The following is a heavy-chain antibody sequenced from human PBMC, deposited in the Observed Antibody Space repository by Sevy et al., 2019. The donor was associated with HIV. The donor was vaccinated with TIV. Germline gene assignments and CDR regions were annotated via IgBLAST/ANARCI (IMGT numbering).Heavy chain of an antibody. J-gene: IGHJ4*02. D-gene: IGHD6-13*01. CDR2: IKQDGSVK. CDR1: GFSLNSYW. Sequence: GGSLRLSCAASGFSLNSYWMSWVRQAPGKGLEWVANIKQDGSVKYYVDSVKGRFTISRDNARNLLYLQMNSLRAEDKGVYYCVRAIAADGSFWGQGTLVTVSS. V-gene: IGHV3-7*01. CDR3: VRAIAADGSF.